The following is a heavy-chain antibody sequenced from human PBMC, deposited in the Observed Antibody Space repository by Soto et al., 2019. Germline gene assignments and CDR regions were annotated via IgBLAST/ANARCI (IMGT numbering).Heavy chain of an antibody. CDR1: GFTFDDYA. V-gene: IGHV3-9*01. D-gene: IGHD2-15*01. CDR2: ISWDSGSI. Sequence: ESGGGLVQPGRSLRLSCAASGFTFDDYAMHWVRQAPGKGLEWVSGISWDSGSIGYADAVKGRFTISRDNAKNSLYLQMNSLRAEDTALYYCSKPPTTVVAAGWFDPWGQGTLVTVSS. CDR3: SKPPTTVVAAGWFDP. J-gene: IGHJ5*02.